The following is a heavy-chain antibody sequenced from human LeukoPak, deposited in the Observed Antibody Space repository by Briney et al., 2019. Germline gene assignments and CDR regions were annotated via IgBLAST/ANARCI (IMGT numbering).Heavy chain of an antibody. CDR2: ISAYNGNT. V-gene: IGHV1-18*01. Sequence: ASVKVSCKASGYTFTSYGISWVRQAPGQGLEWMGWISAYNGNTNYAQKLQGRVTMTTGTSTSTAYMELRSLRSDDTAVYYCAREELYCSGGSCSLDYWGQGTLVTVSS. CDR1: GYTFTSYG. CDR3: AREELYCSGGSCSLDY. J-gene: IGHJ4*02. D-gene: IGHD2-15*01.